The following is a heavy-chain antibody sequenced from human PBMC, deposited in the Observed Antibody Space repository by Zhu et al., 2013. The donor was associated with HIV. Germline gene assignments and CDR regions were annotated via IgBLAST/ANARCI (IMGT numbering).Heavy chain of an antibody. CDR3: ARMDKGSCTETTCPDWFDP. V-gene: IGHV1-8*03. CDR2: VDPSNGNA. CDR1: GYTFTNDG. Sequence: QVQLVQSGPEVKKPGASVKVSCKASGYTFTNDGINWVRQATGHGLEWMGWVDPSNGNAGYAQMFQGRVTITRNISTSTVYMELSSLRSDDTAVYYCARMDKGSCTETTCPDWFDPWGQGTLVTVSS. J-gene: IGHJ5*02. D-gene: IGHD2-8*02.